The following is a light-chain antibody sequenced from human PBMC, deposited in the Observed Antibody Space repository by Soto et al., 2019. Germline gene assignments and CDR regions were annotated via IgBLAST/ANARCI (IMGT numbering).Light chain of an antibody. Sequence: IQMTQSPSTLSASVGDRVTITCRASQSIIKWLAWYQQKPGKAPRLLIYDASRLESGVPSRFSGSGSGTEFTLTISSLQPDDFATYYCQQYNSYSGTFGQGTKVEIK. CDR1: QSIIKW. CDR2: DAS. J-gene: IGKJ1*01. CDR3: QQYNSYSGT. V-gene: IGKV1-5*01.